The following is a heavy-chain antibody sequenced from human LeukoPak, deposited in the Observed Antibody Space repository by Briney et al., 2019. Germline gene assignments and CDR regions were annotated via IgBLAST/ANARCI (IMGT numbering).Heavy chain of an antibody. V-gene: IGHV1-46*01. CDR1: GYTFTSYY. D-gene: IGHD5-24*01. CDR2: INPSGGST. J-gene: IGHJ3*02. CDR3: ARVVEMATSYDAFDI. Sequence: GASVKVSCKASGYTFTSYYMHWVRQAPGQGLEWMGIINPSGGSTSYAQKFQGRVTMTRDTSTSTVYMEQSSLRSEDTAVYYCARVVEMATSYDAFDIWGQGTMVTVSS.